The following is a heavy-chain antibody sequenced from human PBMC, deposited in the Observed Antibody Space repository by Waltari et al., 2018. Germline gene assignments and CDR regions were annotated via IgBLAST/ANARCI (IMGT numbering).Heavy chain of an antibody. CDR1: GFTFSSYG. D-gene: IGHD1-26*01. J-gene: IGHJ3*02. CDR2: IWDDGSNK. V-gene: IGHV3-30*18. CDR3: AKVIRVGATPDRHDAFDI. Sequence: QVQLVESGGGVVQPGRSLRLSCAASGFTFSSYGMHWVRQAPGKGLEWVAVIWDDGSNKYYADSVKGRFTISRDNSKNTLYLQMNSLRAEDTAMYYCAKVIRVGATPDRHDAFDIWGQGTMVTVSS.